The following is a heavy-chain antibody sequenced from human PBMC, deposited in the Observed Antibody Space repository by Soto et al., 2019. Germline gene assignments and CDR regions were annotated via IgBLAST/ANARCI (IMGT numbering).Heavy chain of an antibody. CDR3: ARVVTVVKSFHYWYFDL. CDR2: IIPIFGTT. V-gene: IGHV1-69*12. D-gene: IGHD2-15*01. CDR1: GGTFSSYA. J-gene: IGHJ2*01. Sequence: QVQLVQSGAEVKKPGSSVKVSCKASGGTFSSYAISWVRQAPGQGLEWMGGIIPIFGTTNYAQKFQGRVTITADESTSTAYRELSSLRSEDPAVYYCARVVTVVKSFHYWYFDLWGRGTRVTVSS.